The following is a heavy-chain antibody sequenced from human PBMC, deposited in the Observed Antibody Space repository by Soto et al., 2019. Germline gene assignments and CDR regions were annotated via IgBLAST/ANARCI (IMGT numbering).Heavy chain of an antibody. CDR3: ARTHFYDSSPLLL. CDR1: GGSVSSGNYF. V-gene: IGHV4-61*01. J-gene: IGHJ4*02. Sequence: PSETLSLTCTVSGGSVSSGNYFWSWIRQPPGKGLEWIGYISYNGNTNFNPSLKSRVTISVDTSKTRFSLKLTSVTAADTAVYFCARTHFYDSSPLLLWGQGTLVTVS. D-gene: IGHD3-22*01. CDR2: ISYNGNT.